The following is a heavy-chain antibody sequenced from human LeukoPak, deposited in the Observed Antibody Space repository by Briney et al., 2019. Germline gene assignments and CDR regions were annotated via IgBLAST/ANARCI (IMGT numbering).Heavy chain of an antibody. Sequence: SETLSLTCTVSGYSISSGYYWGCIRQPPGKGLEWIGSIYHRGSTSYNPSLKRRVTISVDKSKHEFSLKLSSVTDADTAVYYCARAPYNIAAAGIFGQASQYNWFDGCGQGTVVTVCS. CDR2: IYHRGST. V-gene: IGHV4-38-2*02. J-gene: IGHJ5*02. CDR3: ARAPYNIAAAGIFGQASQYNWFDG. D-gene: IGHD6-13*01. CDR1: GYSISSGYY.